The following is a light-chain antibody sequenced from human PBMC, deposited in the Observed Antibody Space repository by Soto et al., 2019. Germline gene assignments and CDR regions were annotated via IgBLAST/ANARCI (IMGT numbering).Light chain of an antibody. J-gene: IGKJ2*01. CDR2: KAS. CDR3: QHYYGYSRT. Sequence: DIQMTQSPSTLSASVGDRVTITWRASQSIDIWLAWYQQKPGKAPKHLIYKASNLESGVPSRFSGSGSGTEFTLTISSLQPDDSATYYCQHYYGYSRTFGQGTKLEIK. V-gene: IGKV1-5*03. CDR1: QSIDIW.